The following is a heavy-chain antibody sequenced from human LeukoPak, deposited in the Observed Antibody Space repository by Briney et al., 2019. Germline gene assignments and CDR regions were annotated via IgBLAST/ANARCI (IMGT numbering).Heavy chain of an antibody. CDR1: GFTFSSYS. CDR2: ISSSSSYI. Sequence: GRSLRLSCAASGFTFSSYSMNWVRQAPGKGLEWVSSISSSSSYIYYADSVKGRFTISRDNAKNSLYLQMSSLRAEDTAVYYCARRAYGGNDYYYYMDVWGKGTTVTVSS. CDR3: ARRAYGGNDYYYYMDV. D-gene: IGHD4-23*01. J-gene: IGHJ6*03. V-gene: IGHV3-21*01.